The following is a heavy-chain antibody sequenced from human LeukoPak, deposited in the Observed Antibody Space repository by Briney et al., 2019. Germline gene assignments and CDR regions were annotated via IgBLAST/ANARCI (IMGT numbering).Heavy chain of an antibody. D-gene: IGHD3-22*01. J-gene: IGHJ4*02. V-gene: IGHV4-59*12. CDR1: GDSISTYL. Sequence: PSETLSLTCTVSGDSISTYLWSWIRQAPGRGLEWIGYFYNSGDTKLNPSLKSRVTISVDTSKNQFSLKLSSVTAADTAVYYCARTQDYYDSSGYYYWGQGTLVTVSS. CDR3: ARTQDYYDSSGYYY. CDR2: FYNSGDT.